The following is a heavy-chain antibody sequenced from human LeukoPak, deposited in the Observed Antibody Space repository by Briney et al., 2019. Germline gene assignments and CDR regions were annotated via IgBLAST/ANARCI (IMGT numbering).Heavy chain of an antibody. CDR1: GYTFTGYY. Sequence: ASVKVSCKTSGYTFTGYYMHWVRQAPGQGLEWMGWINPNSGGTNYAQKFQGRVTMTRDTSIGTAYMELSRLRSDDTAVYYCARVFYIGTGAYYDILTGYYNYGMDVWGQGTLVTVS. CDR2: INPNSGGT. V-gene: IGHV1-2*02. CDR3: ARVFYIGTGAYYDILTGYYNYGMDV. D-gene: IGHD3-9*01. J-gene: IGHJ6*02.